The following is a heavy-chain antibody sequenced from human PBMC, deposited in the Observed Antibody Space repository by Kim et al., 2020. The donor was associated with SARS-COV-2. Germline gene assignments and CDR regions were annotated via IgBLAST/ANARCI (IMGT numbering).Heavy chain of an antibody. J-gene: IGHJ6*02. Sequence: NYATKLQGRVTMTNDPPTGTAYMGLRSLRSDDTAVYYCARGGYSLYGMDVWGQGTTVTVSS. V-gene: IGHV1-18*01. D-gene: IGHD5-18*01. CDR3: ARGGYSLYGMDV.